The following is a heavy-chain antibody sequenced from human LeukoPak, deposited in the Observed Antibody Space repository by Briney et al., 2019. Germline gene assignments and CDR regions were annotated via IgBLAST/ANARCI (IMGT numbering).Heavy chain of an antibody. Sequence: GGSLRLSCAASSFTFSSYSMNWVRQAPGKGLEWVSFISSSGDTIYYADSVKGRFTISRDNAKSSLYLQMNSLRAEDTAVYYCAKVEPKRDAFDIWGQGTMVTVSS. CDR1: SFTFSSYS. CDR3: AKVEPKRDAFDI. D-gene: IGHD5-24*01. CDR2: ISSSGDTI. V-gene: IGHV3-48*04. J-gene: IGHJ3*02.